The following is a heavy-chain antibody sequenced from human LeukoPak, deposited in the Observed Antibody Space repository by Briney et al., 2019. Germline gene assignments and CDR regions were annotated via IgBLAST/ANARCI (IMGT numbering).Heavy chain of an antibody. V-gene: IGHV1-8*01. J-gene: IGHJ5*02. CDR1: GYTFTRFD. Sequence: EASVKVSCKASGYTFTRFDINWVRQTTGQVLEWMGWMNPSSGNKGYAQKFQGRFTMTMNTSTSTAYMELTSLTSEDTAVYYCARGQKSSGCWFDPWGQGTLVTVSS. CDR3: ARGQKSSGCWFDP. D-gene: IGHD3-22*01. CDR2: MNPSSGNK.